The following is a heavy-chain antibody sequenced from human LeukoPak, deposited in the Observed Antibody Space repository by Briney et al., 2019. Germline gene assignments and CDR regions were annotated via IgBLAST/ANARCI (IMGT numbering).Heavy chain of an antibody. CDR2: ISATGSST. V-gene: IGHV3-23*01. Sequence: GGSLRLSCAASGFPFSNYAMNWVRQAPGRGLEWVSSISATGSSTYYADFVKGRFTISRDNSKNPLYLQMNSLRAEDTAVYYCARASVLWFGEAGYYFDYWGQGTLVTVSS. D-gene: IGHD3-10*01. CDR3: ARASVLWFGEAGYYFDY. J-gene: IGHJ4*02. CDR1: GFPFSNYA.